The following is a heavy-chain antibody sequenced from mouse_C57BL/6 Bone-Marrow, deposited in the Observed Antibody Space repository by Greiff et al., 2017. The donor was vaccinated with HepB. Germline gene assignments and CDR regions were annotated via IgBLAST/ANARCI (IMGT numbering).Heavy chain of an antibody. CDR3: ARRGHYYGSSVYFDV. J-gene: IGHJ1*03. Sequence: VKLKESGPGLVQPSQSLSITCTVSGFSLTSYGVHWVRQSPGKGLEWLGVIWSGGSTDYNAAFISRLSISKDNSKSQVFFKMNSLQADDTAIYYCARRGHYYGSSVYFDVWGTGTTVTVSS. CDR2: IWSGGST. D-gene: IGHD1-1*01. V-gene: IGHV2-2*01. CDR1: GFSLTSYG.